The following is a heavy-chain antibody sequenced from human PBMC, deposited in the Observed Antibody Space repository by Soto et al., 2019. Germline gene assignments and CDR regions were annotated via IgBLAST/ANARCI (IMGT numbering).Heavy chain of an antibody. D-gene: IGHD3-9*01. CDR1: GGSISSSSYY. Sequence: SETLSLTCTVSGGSISSSSYYWGWIRQPPGKGLEWIGSIYYSGSTYYNPPLKSRVTISVDTSKNQFSLKLSSVTAADTAVYYCARHYLGNYDILTGYHPTYYGMDVWGQGTTVTVSS. CDR3: ARHYLGNYDILTGYHPTYYGMDV. V-gene: IGHV4-39*01. CDR2: IYYSGST. J-gene: IGHJ6*02.